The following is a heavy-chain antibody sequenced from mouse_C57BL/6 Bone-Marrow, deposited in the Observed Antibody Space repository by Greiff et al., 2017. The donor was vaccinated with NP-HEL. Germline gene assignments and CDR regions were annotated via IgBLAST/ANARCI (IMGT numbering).Heavy chain of an antibody. D-gene: IGHD1-1*01. V-gene: IGHV1-66*01. CDR1: GYSFTSYY. J-gene: IGHJ1*03. CDR3: ARGGRHYYGSYWYFDV. Sequence: QVQLQQSGPELVKPGASVKISCKASGYSFTSYYIHWVKQRPGQGLEWIGWIYPGSGNTKYNEKFKGKATLTADTSSSTAYMQLSSLTSEDSAVYYCARGGRHYYGSYWYFDVWGTGTTVTVSS. CDR2: IYPGSGNT.